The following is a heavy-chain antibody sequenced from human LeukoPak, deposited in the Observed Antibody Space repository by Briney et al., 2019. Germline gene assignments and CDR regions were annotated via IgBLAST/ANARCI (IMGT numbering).Heavy chain of an antibody. V-gene: IGHV3-21*01. J-gene: IGHJ6*02. Sequence: PGGSLRLSCAASGFTFSSYSMNWVRQAPGKGLEWVSSISSSSSYIYYADSVKGRFTISRDNAKNSLYLQMNSLRAEDTAVYYCARASGCYAYYYGMDVWGQGTTVTVSS. CDR2: ISSSSSYI. CDR1: GFTFSSYS. D-gene: IGHD1-26*01. CDR3: ARASGCYAYYYGMDV.